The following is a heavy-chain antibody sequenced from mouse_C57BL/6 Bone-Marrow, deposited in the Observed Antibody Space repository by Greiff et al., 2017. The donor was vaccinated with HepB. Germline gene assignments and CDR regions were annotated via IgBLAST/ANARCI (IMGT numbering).Heavy chain of an antibody. D-gene: IGHD2-5*01. J-gene: IGHJ3*01. CDR2: INPGSGGT. CDR3: NSKFAY. V-gene: IGHV1-54*01. CDR1: GYAFTNYL. Sequence: QVQLQQSGAELVRPGTSVKVSCKASGYAFTNYLIEWVKQRPGQGLEWIGVINPGSGGTNYNEKFKGKATLTADKSSSTAYMQLSSLTSEDSAVYFCNSKFAYWGQGTLVTVSA.